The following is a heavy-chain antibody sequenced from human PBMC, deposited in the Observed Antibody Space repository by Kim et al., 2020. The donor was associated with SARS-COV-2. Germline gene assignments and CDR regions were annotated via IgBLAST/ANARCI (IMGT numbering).Heavy chain of an antibody. CDR3: AKDASFQYSGSYLDY. CDR2: ISAGGGST. J-gene: IGHJ4*02. D-gene: IGHD1-26*01. V-gene: IGHV3-23*01. Sequence: GGSLRLSCAASGFTFSSYGMSWVRQAPGKGLEWVSGISAGGGSTYYADSVKGRFTISRDNSKNTLYLQMNSLRADDTAVYYCAKDASFQYSGSYLDYWGQGTLVTVSS. CDR1: GFTFSSYG.